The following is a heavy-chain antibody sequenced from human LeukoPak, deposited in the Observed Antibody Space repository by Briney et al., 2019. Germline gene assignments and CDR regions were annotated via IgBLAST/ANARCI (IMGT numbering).Heavy chain of an antibody. V-gene: IGHV3-23*01. CDR3: AKDPPIGYDILTGNVYDY. D-gene: IGHD3-9*01. Sequence: GGSLRLSCAASGFTFSSYAMSWVRQAPGKGLEWVSAISGSGGSTYYADSVKGRFTISRDNSKNTLYLQMNSLRAEDTAVYYCAKDPPIGYDILTGNVYDYWGQGTLVTVSS. CDR1: GFTFSSYA. J-gene: IGHJ4*02. CDR2: ISGSGGST.